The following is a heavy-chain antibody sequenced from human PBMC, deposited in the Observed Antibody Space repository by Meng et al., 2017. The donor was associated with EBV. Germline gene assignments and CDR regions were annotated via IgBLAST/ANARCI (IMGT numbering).Heavy chain of an antibody. D-gene: IGHD2-21*01. Sequence: AGGKRAGAHVKVSCKASGSPFTSYYMHWVRQAPGQGLEWMGIINPSGGSTSYAQKFQGRVTMTRDTSTSTVYMELSSLRSEDTAVYYCARDFCGGDCYLFDYWGQGTLVTVSS. V-gene: IGHV1-46*01. CDR2: INPSGGST. J-gene: IGHJ4*02. CDR1: GSPFTSYY. CDR3: ARDFCGGDCYLFDY.